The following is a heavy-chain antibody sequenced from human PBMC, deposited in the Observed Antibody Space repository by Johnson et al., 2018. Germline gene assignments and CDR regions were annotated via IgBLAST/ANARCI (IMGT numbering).Heavy chain of an antibody. D-gene: IGHD1-26*01. CDR1: GFTFSSYG. Sequence: QVQLVQSGGGVVQPGRSLRLSCAASGFTFSSYGMHWVRQAPGKGREWVAVISYDGSNKSYADSVKGRFIISRDNSKNTLYLQMKSLRAEDTAVYYCAREHIVGAINVGHFQHWGQVTLVTVSS. CDR2: ISYDGSNK. V-gene: IGHV3-30*03. J-gene: IGHJ1*01. CDR3: AREHIVGAINVGHFQH.